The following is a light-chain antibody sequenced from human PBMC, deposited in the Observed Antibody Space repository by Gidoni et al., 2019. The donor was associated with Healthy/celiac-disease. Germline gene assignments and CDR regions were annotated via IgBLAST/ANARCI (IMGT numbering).Light chain of an antibody. Sequence: EIVLTQSPGTLSFSPGERAPLSCRASQSVSSSYLAWYQQKPGQAPRLLIYGASSRATGIPDRFSGSGSGTDFTLTISRLEPEDFAVYYCQQYGSSPQAFGGGTKVEIK. CDR1: QSVSSSY. V-gene: IGKV3-20*01. CDR3: QQYGSSPQA. J-gene: IGKJ4*01. CDR2: GAS.